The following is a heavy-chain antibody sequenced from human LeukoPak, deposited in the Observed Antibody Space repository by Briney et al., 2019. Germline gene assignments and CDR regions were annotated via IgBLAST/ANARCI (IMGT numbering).Heavy chain of an antibody. Sequence: PGGSLRLSCAASGFTFSSYAMSWVRQAPGKGLEWVSAISGSGGSTHYADSVKGRFTISRDNSKNTLYLQMNSLRAEDTAVYYCAKDQEDDSSGYPFDYWGQGTLVTVSS. CDR3: AKDQEDDSSGYPFDY. CDR2: ISGSGGST. J-gene: IGHJ4*02. V-gene: IGHV3-23*01. D-gene: IGHD3-22*01. CDR1: GFTFSSYA.